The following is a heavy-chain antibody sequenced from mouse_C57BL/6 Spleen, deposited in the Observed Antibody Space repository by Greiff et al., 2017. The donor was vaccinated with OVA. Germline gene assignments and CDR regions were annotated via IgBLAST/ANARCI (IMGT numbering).Heavy chain of an antibody. CDR2: ISYDGSN. D-gene: IGHD2-1*01. CDR3: ARRDGNYVGYFDY. CDR1: GYSITSGYY. Sequence: EVQLQESGPGLVKPSQSLSLTCSVTGYSITSGYYWNWIRQFPGNKLEWMGYISYDGSNNYNPSLKNRISITRDTSKNQFFLKLNSVTTEDTATYYCARRDGNYVGYFDYWGQGTTLTVSS. V-gene: IGHV3-6*01. J-gene: IGHJ2*01.